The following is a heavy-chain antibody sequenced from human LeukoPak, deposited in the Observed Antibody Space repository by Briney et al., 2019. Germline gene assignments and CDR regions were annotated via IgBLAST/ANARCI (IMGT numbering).Heavy chain of an antibody. D-gene: IGHD4-17*01. V-gene: IGHV3-48*02. CDR2: ISGSTSTI. CDR3: ARDLYGDYSFDY. CDR1: GFIFSSYS. Sequence: GGSLRLSCAASGFIFSSYSMNWVRQAPGKGLEWVSYISGSTSTIKYADSVMGRFTISRDNAKNSLYLQMNSLRDEDTAVYYCARDLYGDYSFDYWGQGTLVTVSS. J-gene: IGHJ4*02.